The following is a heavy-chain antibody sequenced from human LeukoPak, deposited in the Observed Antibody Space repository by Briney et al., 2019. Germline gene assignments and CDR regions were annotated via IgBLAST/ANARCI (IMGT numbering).Heavy chain of an antibody. J-gene: IGHJ3*02. Sequence: SETLSLTCTVSGGSISGYYWSWIRQPPGKGLECLGYVYHSGSTNYNPSLKSRVTISIDTPKNQFSLKVSSVTAADTAVYYCASLYYFDSSGYYYGKADIWGQGTMVTVSS. D-gene: IGHD3-22*01. V-gene: IGHV4-59*01. CDR3: ASLYYFDSSGYYYGKADI. CDR1: GGSISGYY. CDR2: VYHSGST.